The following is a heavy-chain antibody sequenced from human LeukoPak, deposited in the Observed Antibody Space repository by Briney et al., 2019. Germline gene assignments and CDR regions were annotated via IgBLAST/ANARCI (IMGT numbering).Heavy chain of an antibody. D-gene: IGHD1-26*01. CDR2: IWSDGSNK. J-gene: IGHJ4*02. CDR1: GFTFSSYG. V-gene: IGHV3-33*01. CDR3: ARGSGSFSGGFNY. Sequence: GGSLRLSCAASGFTFSSYGMHWVRQTPGEGLEWVAIIWSDGSNKYYADSVKGRFTISRDNSKNTLYLQMKSLRAEDTAVYYCARGSGSFSGGFNYWGQGTLVTVSS.